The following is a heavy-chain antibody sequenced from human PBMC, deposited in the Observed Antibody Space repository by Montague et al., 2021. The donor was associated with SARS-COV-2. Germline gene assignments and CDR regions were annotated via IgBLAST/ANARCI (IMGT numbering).Heavy chain of an antibody. Sequence: SETLSLTCTVSGGSISSVYWSWFRQPPGKELEWIGYISDSGSTNYNPSLTSRVTMSVDTSKNQFSLKVNSVTAADTAVYYCARHYSATLPAAYWGQGTLVTVSS. D-gene: IGHD2-15*01. J-gene: IGHJ4*02. CDR1: GGSISSVY. CDR3: ARHYSATLPAAY. CDR2: ISDSGST. V-gene: IGHV4-59*08.